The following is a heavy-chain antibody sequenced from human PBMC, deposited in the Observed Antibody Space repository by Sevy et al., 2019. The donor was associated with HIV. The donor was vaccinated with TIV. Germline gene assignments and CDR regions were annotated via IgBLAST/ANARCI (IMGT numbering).Heavy chain of an antibody. CDR2: ISSSGSTI. J-gene: IGHJ3*02. Sequence: GGSLRLSCAASGFTFSSYEMNWVRQAPGKGLEWVSYISSSGSTIYYADSVKGRFTISRDNAKNSLYLQMNSLRAEDTAVYYCARDSCSGGSCYSGNDAFDIWGQGTMVTVSS. V-gene: IGHV3-48*03. CDR1: GFTFSSYE. D-gene: IGHD2-15*01. CDR3: ARDSCSGGSCYSGNDAFDI.